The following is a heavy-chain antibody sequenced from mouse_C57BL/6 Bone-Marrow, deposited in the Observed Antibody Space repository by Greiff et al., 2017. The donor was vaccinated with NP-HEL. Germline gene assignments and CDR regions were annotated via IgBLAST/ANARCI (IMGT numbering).Heavy chain of an antibody. CDR2: ISSGGSYT. CDR3: ASLGRGDY. CDR1: GFTFSSYG. J-gene: IGHJ2*01. D-gene: IGHD4-1*01. Sequence: EVQLVESGGDLVKPGGSLKLSCAASGFTFSSYGMSWVRQTPDKRLEWVATISSGGSYTYYPDSVKGRFTISRDNAKNTLYLQMSSLKSEDTAMYYCASLGRGDYWGQGTTLTVSS. V-gene: IGHV5-6*01.